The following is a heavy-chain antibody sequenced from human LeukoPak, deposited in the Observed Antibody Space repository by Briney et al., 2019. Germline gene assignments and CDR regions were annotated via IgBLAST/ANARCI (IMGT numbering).Heavy chain of an antibody. CDR1: GFTFSTYS. CDR2: ISSSSSYI. J-gene: IGHJ4*02. CDR3: AREVASAGTGFDY. V-gene: IGHV3-21*01. D-gene: IGHD3/OR15-3a*01. Sequence: GGPLRLSCAASGFTFSTYSMDWVRQAPGKGLEWVSSISSSSSYIYYADSVKGRFTISRDNAKNSLYLQMNSLRAEDTAVYYCAREVASAGTGFDYWGQGTLVTVSS.